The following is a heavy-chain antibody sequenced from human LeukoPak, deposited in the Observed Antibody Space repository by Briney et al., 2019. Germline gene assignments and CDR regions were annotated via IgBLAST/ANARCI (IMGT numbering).Heavy chain of an antibody. Sequence: SETLSLTCTVSGGSISSGGYYWSWIRQHPGKGLEWIGYIYYSGSTYYNPSLKSRVTISVDTSKNQFSLKLSSVTAADTAVYYCARGGYYYGSGSYYKGWFDPWGQGTLVTVSS. CDR1: GGSISSGGYY. CDR3: ARGGYYYGSGSYYKGWFDP. D-gene: IGHD3-10*01. CDR2: IYYSGST. J-gene: IGHJ5*02. V-gene: IGHV4-31*03.